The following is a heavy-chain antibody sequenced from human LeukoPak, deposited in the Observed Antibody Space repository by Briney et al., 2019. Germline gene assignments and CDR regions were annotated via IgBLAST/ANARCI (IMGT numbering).Heavy chain of an antibody. Sequence: SETLSLTCAVYGGSFSGYYWSWIRQPPGKGLEWIGEINHSGSTNYNPSLKSRVTISVDTSKNQFSLKLSSVTAADTAVYYCARSSSSTVRRNYFDYWGQGTLVTVSS. D-gene: IGHD6-6*01. CDR1: GGSFSGYY. CDR3: ARSSSSTVRRNYFDY. J-gene: IGHJ4*02. V-gene: IGHV4-34*01. CDR2: INHSGST.